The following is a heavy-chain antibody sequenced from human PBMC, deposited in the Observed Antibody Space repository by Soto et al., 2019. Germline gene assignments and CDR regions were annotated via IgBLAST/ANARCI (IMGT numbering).Heavy chain of an antibody. Sequence: PGGSLRLSCAASGFTFSDYYMSWIRQAPGKGLEWVSYISSSGSTIYYADSVKGRFTISWDNAKNSLYLQMNSLRAEDAAVYYCAREYSSSRAGFYYYYGMDVWGQGTTVTVSS. J-gene: IGHJ6*02. CDR2: ISSSGSTI. V-gene: IGHV3-11*01. CDR1: GFTFSDYY. D-gene: IGHD6-6*01. CDR3: AREYSSSRAGFYYYYGMDV.